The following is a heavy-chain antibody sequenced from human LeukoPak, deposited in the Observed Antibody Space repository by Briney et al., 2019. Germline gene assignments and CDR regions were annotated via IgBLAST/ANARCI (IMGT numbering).Heavy chain of an antibody. CDR2: ISAYNGNT. V-gene: IGHV1-18*01. CDR1: GYTFTSYG. J-gene: IGHJ6*02. Sequence: ASVKVSCKASGYTFTSYGISWVRQAPGQGLEWMGWISAYNGNTNYAQKLQGRVTMTTDTSTSTAYMELSSLRSEDTAVYYCARYCSGGSCYGMDVWGQGTTVTVSS. D-gene: IGHD2-15*01. CDR3: ARYCSGGSCYGMDV.